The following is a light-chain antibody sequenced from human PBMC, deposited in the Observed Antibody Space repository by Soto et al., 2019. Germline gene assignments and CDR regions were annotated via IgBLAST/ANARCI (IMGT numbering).Light chain of an antibody. J-gene: IGLJ3*02. Sequence: QSVLTQPPSVSGAPGQRVTISCTGSSSNIGAGYNVHGYQQLPGTAPKLLIYGNSNRPSGVPDRFSGSKSGTSASLAITGLQAEDEADYYCQSYDSSLSGGVFGGGTKLPVL. CDR3: QSYDSSLSGGV. CDR2: GNS. V-gene: IGLV1-40*01. CDR1: SSNIGAGYN.